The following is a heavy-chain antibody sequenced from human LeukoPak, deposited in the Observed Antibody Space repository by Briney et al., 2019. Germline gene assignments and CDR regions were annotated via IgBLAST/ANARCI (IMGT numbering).Heavy chain of an antibody. CDR2: IIPILGIA. CDR3: ARDRRAGYSSSWYLLAAFDI. CDR1: GGTFSSYT. V-gene: IGHV1-69*16. J-gene: IGHJ3*02. Sequence: ASVKVSCKASGGTFSSYTISWVRQAPGQGLEWMGRIIPILGIANYAQKFQGRVTITTDESTSTAYMELSSLRSEDTAVYYCARDRRAGYSSSWYLLAAFDIWGQGTMVTVSS. D-gene: IGHD6-13*01.